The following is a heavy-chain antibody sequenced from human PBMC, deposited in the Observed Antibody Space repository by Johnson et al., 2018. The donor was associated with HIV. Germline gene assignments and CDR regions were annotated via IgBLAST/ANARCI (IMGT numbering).Heavy chain of an antibody. CDR1: GFTFSSYG. CDR2: ISYDGSNK. CDR3: AKDLFYGSGSWGAVDI. J-gene: IGHJ3*02. Sequence: VQLVESGGGVVQPGRSLRLSCAASGFTFSSYGMHWVRQAPGKGLEWVAVISYDGSNKYYADSVKGRFTISRDNSKNTLYLQMNSLRAEDTAVYYCAKDLFYGSGSWGAVDIWGQGTMVTVSS. V-gene: IGHV3-30*18. D-gene: IGHD3-10*01.